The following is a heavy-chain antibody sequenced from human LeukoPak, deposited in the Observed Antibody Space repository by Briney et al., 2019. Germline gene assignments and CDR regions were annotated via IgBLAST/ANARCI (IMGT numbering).Heavy chain of an antibody. CDR1: GGTFSSYA. D-gene: IGHD3-10*01. CDR2: IIPIFGTA. Sequence: SVKVSCKASGGTFSSYAISWVRQAPGQGLEWMGGIIPIFGTADYAQKFQGRVTITADKSTSTAYMELSSLRSEDTAVYYCARAGSGGRVLWFGDWGQGTLVTVSS. J-gene: IGHJ4*02. V-gene: IGHV1-69*06. CDR3: ARAGSGGRVLWFGD.